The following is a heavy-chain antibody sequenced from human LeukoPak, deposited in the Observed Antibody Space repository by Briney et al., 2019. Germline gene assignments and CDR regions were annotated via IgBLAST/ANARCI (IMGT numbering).Heavy chain of an antibody. D-gene: IGHD3-22*01. V-gene: IGHV4-30-2*01. CDR3: ARGRRYDSSGYYLGNWFDP. J-gene: IGHJ5*02. CDR1: GGSISSGGYS. Sequence: SETLSLTCAVSGGSISSGGYSWSWIRQPPGKGLEWIGYIYHSRSTYYNPSLKSRVTISVDRSKNQFSLKLSSVTAADTAVYYCARGRRYDSSGYYLGNWFDPWGQGTLVTVSS. CDR2: IYHSRST.